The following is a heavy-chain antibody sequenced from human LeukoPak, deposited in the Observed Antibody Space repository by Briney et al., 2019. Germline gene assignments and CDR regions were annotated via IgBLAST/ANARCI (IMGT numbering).Heavy chain of an antibody. Sequence: GGSLRLSCAASGFTLSSYAMSWVRQAPGKGLQWVSGVSDSGGTTYYADSVKGQFTISRDNAKNSLYLQMNSLRAEDTAVYYCARAAGEMATIRYWGQGTLVTVSS. CDR2: VSDSGGTT. D-gene: IGHD5-24*01. J-gene: IGHJ4*02. CDR3: ARAAGEMATIRY. CDR1: GFTLSSYA. V-gene: IGHV3-23*01.